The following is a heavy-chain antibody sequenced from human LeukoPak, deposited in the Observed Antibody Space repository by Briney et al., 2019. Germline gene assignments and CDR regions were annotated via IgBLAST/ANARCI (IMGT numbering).Heavy chain of an antibody. V-gene: IGHV1-2*02. Sequence: EASVKVSCKASGYTFTGYYMHWVRQAPGQGLEWMGWINPNSGGTSYAQKFQGRVTMTRDTSISTAYMELSRLRSDDTAVYYCARGRCSSRSCYLFDYWGQGTLVTVSS. J-gene: IGHJ4*02. CDR1: GYTFTGYY. CDR3: ARGRCSSRSCYLFDY. D-gene: IGHD2-2*01. CDR2: INPNSGGT.